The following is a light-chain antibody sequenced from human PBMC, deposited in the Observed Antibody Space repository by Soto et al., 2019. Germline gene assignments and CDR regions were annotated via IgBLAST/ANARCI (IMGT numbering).Light chain of an antibody. Sequence: EIVMTQSPATLSESPGERATLYCRASQSVSSYLAWYQQKPGQAPRLLIYDASNRATGIPDRFSGSGAGAYFNLTISRLEPADFGVYYCQQYGSSHTFGQGTRLEI. CDR3: QQYGSSHT. CDR1: QSVSSY. J-gene: IGKJ5*01. V-gene: IGKV3-20*01. CDR2: DAS.